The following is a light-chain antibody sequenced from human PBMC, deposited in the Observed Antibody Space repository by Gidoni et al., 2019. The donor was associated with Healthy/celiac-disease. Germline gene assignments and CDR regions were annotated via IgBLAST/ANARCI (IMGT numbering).Light chain of an antibody. CDR2: DAS. V-gene: IGKV3-11*01. CDR1: QSVSSY. J-gene: IGKJ5*01. Sequence: EIVLTQSPATLSLSPGERATLSCRASQSVSSYLAWYQQKPGQAPRLLLYDASNRATGIPARFSCSGSGTDFTLTISILEPEDFAVYYCQQRSNWPPITFGQGTRLEIK. CDR3: QQRSNWPPIT.